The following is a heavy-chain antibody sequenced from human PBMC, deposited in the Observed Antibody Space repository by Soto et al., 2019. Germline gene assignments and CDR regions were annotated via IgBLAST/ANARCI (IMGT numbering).Heavy chain of an antibody. D-gene: IGHD6-19*01. CDR2: IGTAGDT. CDR1: GFSFSSYD. CDR3: ARDGGRSGWYQSGAFEI. J-gene: IGHJ3*02. Sequence: EVQLVESGGGLVQPGGSLRLSCAASGFSFSSYDMLWVRQATGKGLEWVSAIGTAGDTSYPGSVKGRFTISRENAKNSLYLQMNSLRAGDTAVYYCARDGGRSGWYQSGAFEIWGQGTMVTVSS. V-gene: IGHV3-13*04.